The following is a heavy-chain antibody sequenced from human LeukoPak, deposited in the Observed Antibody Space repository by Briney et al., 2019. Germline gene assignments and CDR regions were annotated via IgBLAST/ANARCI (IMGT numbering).Heavy chain of an antibody. CDR2: ISYDGSNK. J-gene: IGHJ4*02. CDR1: GFTFSSYG. V-gene: IGHV3-30*18. D-gene: IGHD6-13*01. CDR3: AKGFSPQLVRALDY. Sequence: GGSLRLSCAASGFTFSSYGMRWVRQAPGKGLEWVAVISYDGSNKYYADSVKGRFTISRDNSKNTLYLQMNSLRAEDTAVYYCAKGFSPQLVRALDYWGQGTLVTVSS.